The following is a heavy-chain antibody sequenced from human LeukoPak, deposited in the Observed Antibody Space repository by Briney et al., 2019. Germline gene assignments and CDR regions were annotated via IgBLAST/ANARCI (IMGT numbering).Heavy chain of an antibody. D-gene: IGHD3-10*01. J-gene: IGHJ6*02. CDR2: IYHSGST. CDR3: ARVLLWFGDPREVYYYGMDV. V-gene: IGHV4-4*02. CDR1: GGSISSSNW. Sequence: SETLSPTCAVSGGSISSSNWWSWVRQPPGKGLEWIGEIYHSGSTNYNPSLKSRVTISVDKSKNQFSLKLSSVTAADTAVYYCARVLLWFGDPREVYYYGMDVWGQGTTVTVSS.